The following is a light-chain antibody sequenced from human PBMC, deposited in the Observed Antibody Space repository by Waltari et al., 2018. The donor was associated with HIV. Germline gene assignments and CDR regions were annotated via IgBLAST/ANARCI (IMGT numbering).Light chain of an antibody. CDR1: GVGYRY. V-gene: IGLV3-1*01. J-gene: IGLJ3*02. CDR3: QVWDNTKVV. Sequence: YELTQPPSVSVSPGQTASIPCSGDGVGYRYVNWYRQKTGQSPELIIYKDTMRPSGIPDRFSGSNSGITATLTVSETQAMDEADYYCQVWDNTKVVFGGGTKLTVL. CDR2: KDT.